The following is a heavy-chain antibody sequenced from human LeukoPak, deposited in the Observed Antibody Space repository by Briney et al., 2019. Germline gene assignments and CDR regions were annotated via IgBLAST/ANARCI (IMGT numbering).Heavy chain of an antibody. CDR1: GFTLSNYR. D-gene: IGHD6-19*01. V-gene: IGHV3-7*05. CDR2: INQDGSAK. J-gene: IGHJ1*01. Sequence: GGSLRLSCVASGFTLSNYRMNWVRQAPGRGLEWVAHINQDGSAKYSVDSVRGRFTISRDNVKNSLFLQLNILRAEDTAVYYCARSGMAVAATPWDWGQGTLVTVSS. CDR3: ARSGMAVAATPWD.